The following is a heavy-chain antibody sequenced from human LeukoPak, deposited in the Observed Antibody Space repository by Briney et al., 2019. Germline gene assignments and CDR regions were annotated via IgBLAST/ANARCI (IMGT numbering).Heavy chain of an antibody. V-gene: IGHV4-34*01. CDR3: ASRRSSSPWRY. D-gene: IGHD6-6*01. CDR2: INHSGST. CDR1: GGSFSGYY. J-gene: IGHJ4*02. Sequence: SETLSLTCAVYGGSFSGYYWSWIRQPPGKGLEWIGEINHSGSTSYNPSLKSRVTISVDTSKNQFSLKLSSVTAADTAVYYCASRRSSSPWRYWGQGTLVTVSS.